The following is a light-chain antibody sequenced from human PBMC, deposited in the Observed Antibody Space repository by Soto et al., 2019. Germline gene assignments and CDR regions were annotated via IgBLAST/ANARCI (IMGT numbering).Light chain of an antibody. CDR2: VNSDGSH. Sequence: QSVLTQSPSASASLGASVTLTCTLSSGHSNYAIAWHQQQPEKGPRYLMKVNSDGSHNKGDGIPDRFSGSSSGTERYLTISSLQSEDEADYYCQTWGTGIWVFGGGTKLTVL. CDR1: SGHSNYA. CDR3: QTWGTGIWV. J-gene: IGLJ3*02. V-gene: IGLV4-69*01.